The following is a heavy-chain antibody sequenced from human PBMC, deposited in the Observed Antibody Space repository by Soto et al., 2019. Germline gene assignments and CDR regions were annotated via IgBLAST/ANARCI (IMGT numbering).Heavy chain of an antibody. CDR3: ARAQWFGDPFDY. Sequence: QITLKESGPTLVQPTQTLTLTCSFSGFSFSTGGVGVGWLRQPPGKALEWLALIYWDDDKRYRPSLKTRLTITKDTAKNQVVLTMTIMDPIDTATYYCARAQWFGDPFDYWGQGTLVTVSS. CDR1: GFSFSTGGVG. D-gene: IGHD3-10*01. J-gene: IGHJ4*02. CDR2: IYWDDDK. V-gene: IGHV2-5*02.